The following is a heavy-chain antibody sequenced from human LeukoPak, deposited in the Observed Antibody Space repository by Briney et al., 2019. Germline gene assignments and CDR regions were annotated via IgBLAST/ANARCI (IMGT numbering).Heavy chain of an antibody. V-gene: IGHV4-34*01. J-gene: IGHJ4*02. CDR3: ARDQYGLGYGSLFDY. CDR2: INHSGST. D-gene: IGHD3-10*01. Sequence: SETLSLTCAVYGGSFSGYYWSWIRQPPGKGLEWIGEINHSGSTNYNPSLKSRVTISVDTSKNQFSLKLSSVTAADTAVYYCARDQYGLGYGSLFDYWGQGTLVTVSS. CDR1: GGSFSGYY.